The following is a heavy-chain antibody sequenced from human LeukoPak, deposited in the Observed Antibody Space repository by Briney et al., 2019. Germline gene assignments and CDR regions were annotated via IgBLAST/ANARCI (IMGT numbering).Heavy chain of an antibody. Sequence: SETLSLTCTVSGGSISSSSYYWGWIRQPPGKGLEWIGSIYYSGSTYYNPSLKSRVTISVDTSKNQFSLKLSSVTAADTAMYYCARHQWLESNWFDPWGQGTLVTVSS. D-gene: IGHD6-19*01. V-gene: IGHV4-39*01. CDR3: ARHQWLESNWFDP. CDR2: IYYSGST. J-gene: IGHJ5*02. CDR1: GGSISSSSYY.